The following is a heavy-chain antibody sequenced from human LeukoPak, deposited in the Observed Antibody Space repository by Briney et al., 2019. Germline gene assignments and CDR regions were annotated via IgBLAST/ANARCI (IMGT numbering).Heavy chain of an antibody. D-gene: IGHD3/OR15-3a*01. J-gene: IGHJ4*02. CDR2: ISGSGGST. CDR1: GFTFSSYA. CDR3: AKDFRPFGLRY. Sequence: GGSLRLSCAASGFTFSSYAMSWVRQAPGKGLEWVSAISGSGGSTYYADSVKGRLTISRDNSKNTLYLQMNSLRAEDTAVYYCAKDFRPFGLRYWGQGTLVTVSS. V-gene: IGHV3-23*01.